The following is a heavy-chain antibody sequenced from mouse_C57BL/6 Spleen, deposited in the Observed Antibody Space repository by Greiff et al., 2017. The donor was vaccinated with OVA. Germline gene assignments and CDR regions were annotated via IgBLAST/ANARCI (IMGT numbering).Heavy chain of an antibody. CDR2: IHPGNSDT. CDR1: GYTFTSYW. CDR3: TRGGYGYDDYYAMDY. J-gene: IGHJ4*01. D-gene: IGHD2-2*01. V-gene: IGHV1-5*01. Sequence: EVQLQQSGTVLARPGASVKMSCKTSGYTFTSYWMHWVKQRPGQGLEWIGAIHPGNSDTSYNQKFKGKAKLTAVTSASTAYMELSSLTNEDSAVYYCTRGGYGYDDYYAMDYWGQGTSVTVSS.